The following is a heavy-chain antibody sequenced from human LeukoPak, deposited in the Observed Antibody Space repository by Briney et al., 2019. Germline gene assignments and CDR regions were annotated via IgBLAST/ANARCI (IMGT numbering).Heavy chain of an antibody. CDR2: ISGSGGST. D-gene: IGHD3/OR15-3a*01. CDR1: GITRSNYG. Sequence: GGSLRLSCAVSGITRSNYGMSWIRQAPGKGLEWVAGISGSGGSTYYADSVKGRFTISRHNPKNTLYLQMNSLRAEDTAVYFCAKRGVVIRVILVGFHKEAYYFESWGQGALVTVSS. CDR3: AKRGVVIRVILVGFHKEAYYFES. J-gene: IGHJ4*02. V-gene: IGHV3-23*01.